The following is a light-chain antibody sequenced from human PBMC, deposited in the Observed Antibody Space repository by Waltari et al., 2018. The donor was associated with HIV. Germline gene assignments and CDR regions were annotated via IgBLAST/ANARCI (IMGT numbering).Light chain of an antibody. V-gene: IGKV3-11*01. CDR3: QERTTWPPGLT. Sequence: IVLAQSPATLSLSPGERATLSCRDSKNVKANLAGYQKRPGPASRLLISDASNRATGVPGRFSGSGFGTDFTLTITNLQPEDFGVYCCQERTTWPPGLTFGGGTKVEIK. CDR1: KNVKAN. J-gene: IGKJ4*01. CDR2: DAS.